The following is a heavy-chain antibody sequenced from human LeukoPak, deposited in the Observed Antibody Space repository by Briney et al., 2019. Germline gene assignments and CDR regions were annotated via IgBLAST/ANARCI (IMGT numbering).Heavy chain of an antibody. V-gene: IGHV3-30-3*01. CDR1: GFTFSSYA. CDR2: ISYDGSSK. D-gene: IGHD6-13*01. J-gene: IGHJ4*02. CDR3: ARGYPDSSPDY. Sequence: GGSLRLSCAASGFTFSSYALHWVRQAPGKGLEWMAVISYDGSSKYYADSVEGRFTISRDNAKNSLYLQMNSLRAEDTAVYYCARGYPDSSPDYWGQGTLVTVSS.